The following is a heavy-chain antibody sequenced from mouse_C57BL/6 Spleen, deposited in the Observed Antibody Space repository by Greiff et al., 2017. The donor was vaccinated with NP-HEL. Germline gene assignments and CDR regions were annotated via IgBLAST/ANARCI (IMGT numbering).Heavy chain of an antibody. Sequence: VQLQESGAELVRPGASVTLSCKASGYTFTDYEMHWVKQTPVHGLEWIGAIDPETGGTAYNQKFKGKAILTADKSSSTAYMELRSLTSEDSAVYYCTRTIFITTPNPYFDYWGKGTTLTVSS. J-gene: IGHJ2*01. CDR2: IDPETGGT. V-gene: IGHV1-15*01. CDR3: TRTIFITTPNPYFDY. CDR1: GYTFTDYE. D-gene: IGHD1-1*01.